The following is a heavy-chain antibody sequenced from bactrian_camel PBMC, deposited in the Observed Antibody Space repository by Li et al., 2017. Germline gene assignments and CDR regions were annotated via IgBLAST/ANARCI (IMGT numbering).Heavy chain of an antibody. D-gene: IGHD7*01. J-gene: IGHJ4*01. CDR2: VHNGDEI. CDR1: GGAVTSYC. CDR3: AAGTWLNCRTGSTALSQRRYPH. V-gene: IGHV3S57*01. Sequence: QVQLVESGGGSVQTGGSLRLSCAASGGAVTSYCMAWFRQTPGREREGIASVHNGDEITYADSVKGRFALTQDNQKNTLYLSLDSLKPADSGMYYCAAGTWLNCRTGSTALSQRRYPHWGQGTQVTVS.